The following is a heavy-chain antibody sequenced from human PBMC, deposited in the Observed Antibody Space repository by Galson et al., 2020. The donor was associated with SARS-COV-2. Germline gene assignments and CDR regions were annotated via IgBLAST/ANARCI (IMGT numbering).Heavy chain of an antibody. D-gene: IGHD3-10*01. Sequence: KHGESLKISCEASGFTFTYHYMAWIRQAPGKGLNWLSYIISSGSTIHYADSVKDRFTIYRHTAKNSLYLQMNRLRVADTAVSYCARDQKPYCLDGSCWHWFDPWGQGTLGTVSS. V-gene: IGHV3-11*01. J-gene: IGHJ5*02. CDR3: ARDQKPYCLDGSCWHWFDP. CDR2: IISSGSTI. CDR1: GFTFTYHY.